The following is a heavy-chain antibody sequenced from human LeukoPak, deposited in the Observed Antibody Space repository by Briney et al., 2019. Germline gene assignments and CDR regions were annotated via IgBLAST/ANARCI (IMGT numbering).Heavy chain of an antibody. CDR2: IYPGDSDT. D-gene: IGHD2-2*01. CDR1: GYTFGTYW. Sequence: GESLKISCKASGYTFGTYWIAWVRQIPGKGLEWMGIIYPGDSDTRYSPSFQGQVTISADKSISTAYLQWSSLKASDSAMYYCARLYDSGFTSCPGYWGQGTLVTVSS. V-gene: IGHV5-51*01. CDR3: ARLYDSGFTSCPGY. J-gene: IGHJ4*02.